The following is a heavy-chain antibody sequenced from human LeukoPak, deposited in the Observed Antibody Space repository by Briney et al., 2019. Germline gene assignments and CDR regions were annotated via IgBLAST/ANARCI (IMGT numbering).Heavy chain of an antibody. CDR2: LYRGDSA. CDR3: AREVVSTPSYFDS. CDR1: GFTVSSSY. J-gene: IGHJ4*01. V-gene: IGHV3-53*01. D-gene: IGHD2-15*01. Sequence: PGGSLRLSCAASGFTVSSSYMYWVRQAPGKGLEWVSFLYRGDSAFYAESVRGRFTISRDNSKNTLYLLMNSLIPEDTAVYYCAREVVSTPSYFDSWGQEPWSPSPQ.